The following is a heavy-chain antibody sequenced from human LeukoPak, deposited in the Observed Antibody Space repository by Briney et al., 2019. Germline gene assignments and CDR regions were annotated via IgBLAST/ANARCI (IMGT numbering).Heavy chain of an antibody. CDR2: INSDGKTT. CDR1: GFTFSNSW. V-gene: IGHV3-74*01. J-gene: IGHJ4*02. CDR3: AKDYPPY. Sequence: GGSLRLSCAASGFTFSNSWMHWVRQAPGKGLVWVSRINSDGKTTTYADSVKGRFTISRDNADNTLYLQMNSLSAEDTALYYCAKDYPPYLGQGTLVTVSS.